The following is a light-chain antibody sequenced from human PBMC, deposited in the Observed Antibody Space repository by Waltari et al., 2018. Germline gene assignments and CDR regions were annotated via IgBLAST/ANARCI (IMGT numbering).Light chain of an antibody. V-gene: IGLV3-21*01. CDR2: HGT. J-gene: IGLJ7*01. CDR3: HMWTGVTDPL. CDR1: NISLQKKF. Sequence: GQTATITCGGENISLQKKFVYWCPHMPPQAPLRVISHGTRRPAGIPERFSGDSSGKTATLSITGVEAGDEADYYCHMWTGVTDPLFGGGTRLTVL.